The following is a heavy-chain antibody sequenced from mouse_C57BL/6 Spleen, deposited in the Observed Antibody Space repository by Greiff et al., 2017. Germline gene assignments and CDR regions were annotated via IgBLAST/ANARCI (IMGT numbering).Heavy chain of an antibody. CDR2: IYPGDGDT. V-gene: IGHV1-80*01. CDR3: ARIGPDSSGYPSDY. CDR1: GYAFSSYW. J-gene: IGHJ2*01. D-gene: IGHD3-2*02. Sequence: QVQLQQSGAELVKPGASVKISCKASGYAFSSYWMNWVKQRPGQGLEWIGQIYPGDGDTNYNGKFKGKATLTADKSSSTAYMQLSSLTSEDSAVYFCARIGPDSSGYPSDYWGQGTTLTVSS.